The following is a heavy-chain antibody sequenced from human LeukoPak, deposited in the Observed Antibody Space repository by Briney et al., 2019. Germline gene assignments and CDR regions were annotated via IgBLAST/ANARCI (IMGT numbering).Heavy chain of an antibody. J-gene: IGHJ6*03. CDR3: ARQVEAQGGYYGETGYYMDV. CDR2: IYHSGST. Sequence: SQTLSLTCTVSGGSISSGGYYWSWIRQPPGKGLEWIGYIYHSGSTYYNPSLKSRVTISVDRSKNQFSLKLSSVTAADTAVYYCARQVEAQGGYYGETGYYMDVWGKGTTVTVSS. V-gene: IGHV4-30-2*01. CDR1: GGSISSGGYY. D-gene: IGHD2/OR15-2a*01.